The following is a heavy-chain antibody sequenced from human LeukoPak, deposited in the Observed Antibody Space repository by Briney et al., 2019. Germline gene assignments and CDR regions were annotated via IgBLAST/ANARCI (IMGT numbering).Heavy chain of an antibody. CDR3: ARDLVKGDGGQGSNY. Sequence: PGGSLRLSCEASGFMFSACWLGWVRQAPGKGLEWVANIKQDGSETYYVTSVGGRFTISRDNAKNSLYLEMNSLTAEDTAVYYCARDLVKGDGGQGSNYWGQGTLVTVSS. CDR2: IKQDGSET. CDR1: GFMFSACW. V-gene: IGHV3-7*01. J-gene: IGHJ4*02. D-gene: IGHD5-24*01.